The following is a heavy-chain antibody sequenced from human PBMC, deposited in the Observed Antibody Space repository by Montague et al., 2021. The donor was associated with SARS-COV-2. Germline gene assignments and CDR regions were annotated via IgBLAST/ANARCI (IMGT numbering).Heavy chain of an antibody. CDR3: ARPLVRGVPKAFDI. V-gene: IGHV4-39*02. CDR1: GGSISRNYY. Sequence: SETLSLTCTVSGGSISRNYYCGWSRHHPGEGLEWGGNNYYSRTTFNNPPLQSRVIISVDASKNHFFLLLTSVTAADTAAYYCARPLVRGVPKAFDIWGQGTLVIVSS. CDR2: NYYSRTT. D-gene: IGHD3-10*01. J-gene: IGHJ3*02.